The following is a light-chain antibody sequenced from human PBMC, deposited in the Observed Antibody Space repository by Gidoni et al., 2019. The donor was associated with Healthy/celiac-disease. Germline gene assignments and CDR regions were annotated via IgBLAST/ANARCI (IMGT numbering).Light chain of an antibody. CDR1: SSNIGAGYD. CDR2: DNS. Sequence: QSVLTQPPSVSGAPGQRVTIACPGSSSNIGAGYDVHWYQQLPGTAPKLLIYDNSTRPSGVPDRFSGSKSGTSASLAITGLQAEDEADYYCQSYDSSLSGYVFGTGTKVTVL. J-gene: IGLJ1*01. CDR3: QSYDSSLSGYV. V-gene: IGLV1-40*01.